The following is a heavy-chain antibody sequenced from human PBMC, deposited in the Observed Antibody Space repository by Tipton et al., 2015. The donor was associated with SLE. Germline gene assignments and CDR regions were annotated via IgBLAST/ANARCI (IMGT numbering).Heavy chain of an antibody. D-gene: IGHD3-10*01. CDR3: AKGRYYYGSGSYLNWFDP. V-gene: IGHV3-23*01. CDR2: MSGSGNNT. J-gene: IGHJ5*02. Sequence: SLRLSCAASGFTFNKYAMSWVRQAPGKGLEWVSSMSGSGNNTYYADSVKGRLTISRDNSKNTLYLQMNSLRAGDTAVYYCAKGRYYYGSGSYLNWFDPWGQGTLVTVSS. CDR1: GFTFNKYA.